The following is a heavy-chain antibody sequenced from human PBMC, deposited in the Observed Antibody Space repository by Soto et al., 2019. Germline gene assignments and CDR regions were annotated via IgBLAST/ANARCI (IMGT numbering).Heavy chain of an antibody. CDR3: ARERDSSGYIRAFAI. Sequence: PGGSLRLSCSASGFTFSSYAMHWVRQAPGKGLEYVSAISSNGGSTYYADSVKGRFTISRDNSKNTLYLQMSSLRAEDTAVYYCARERDSSGYIRAFAIWGQGTMVTVS. CDR2: ISSNGGST. V-gene: IGHV3-64D*06. J-gene: IGHJ3*02. D-gene: IGHD3-22*01. CDR1: GFTFSSYA.